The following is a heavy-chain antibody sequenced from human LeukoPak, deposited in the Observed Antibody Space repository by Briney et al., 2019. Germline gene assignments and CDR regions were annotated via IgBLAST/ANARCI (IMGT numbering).Heavy chain of an antibody. CDR1: GFTFSSYA. Sequence: GGSLRLSCAASGFTFSSYAMHWVRQAPGKGLEWVAVISYDGSNKYYADSVKGRFTISRDNSKNTLYLQMNSLRAEDAAVYYCVRDPFEGLLWFGEPGDYWGQGTLVTGSS. CDR2: ISYDGSNK. J-gene: IGHJ4*02. CDR3: VRDPFEGLLWFGEPGDY. V-gene: IGHV3-30*01. D-gene: IGHD3-10*01.